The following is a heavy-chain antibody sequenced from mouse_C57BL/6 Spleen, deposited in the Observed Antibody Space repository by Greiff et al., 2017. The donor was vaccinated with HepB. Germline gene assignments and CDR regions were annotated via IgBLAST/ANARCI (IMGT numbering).Heavy chain of an antibody. CDR1: GYSFTGYF. J-gene: IGHJ2*01. CDR3: ARPIYYSGSSLFDD. Sequence: VQLQQSGPELVKPGDSVKISCKASGYSFTGYFMNWVMQSHGKSLEWIGRINPYNGDTFYNQKFKGKATLTVDKSSSTAHMELRSLTSEDSAVYYWARPIYYSGSSLFDDWGQGTTLTVSS. D-gene: IGHD1-1*01. V-gene: IGHV1-20*01. CDR2: INPYNGDT.